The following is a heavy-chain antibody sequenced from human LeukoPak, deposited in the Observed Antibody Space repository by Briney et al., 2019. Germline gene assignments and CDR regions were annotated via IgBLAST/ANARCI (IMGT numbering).Heavy chain of an antibody. J-gene: IGHJ5*02. V-gene: IGHV4-39*07. CDR3: ARSTYYYDSSGYGRGFDP. CDR1: GGSISSSSYY. CDR2: MYSSGST. Sequence: SETLSLTCTVSGGSISSSSYYWGWIRQPPGKGLEWIGSMYSSGSTYYNPSLKSRVTISVDTSKNQFSLKLSSVTAADTAVYYCARSTYYYDSSGYGRGFDPWGQGTLVTVSS. D-gene: IGHD3-22*01.